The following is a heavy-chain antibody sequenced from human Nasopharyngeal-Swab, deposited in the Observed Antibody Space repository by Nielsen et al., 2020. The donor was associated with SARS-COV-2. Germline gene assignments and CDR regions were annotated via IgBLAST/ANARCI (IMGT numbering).Heavy chain of an antibody. V-gene: IGHV4-59*01. CDR3: ASETDGFDY. J-gene: IGHJ4*02. CDR1: GGSISSYY. CDR2: IYYSGST. Sequence: SETPSLTCTVSGGSISSYYWSWIRQPPGKGLEWIGYIYYSGSTNYNPSLKSRVTISVDTSKNQSSLKLSSVTAADTAVYYCASETDGFDYWGQGTLVTVSS.